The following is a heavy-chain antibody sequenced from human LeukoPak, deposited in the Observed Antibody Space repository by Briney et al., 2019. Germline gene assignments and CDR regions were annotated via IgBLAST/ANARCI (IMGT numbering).Heavy chain of an antibody. Sequence: GGSLRLSCAASGFTFSSYAMSWVRQAPGKGREWVSAISGSGGSTYYADSVKGPFTISRDNSKNTLYLQMNSLRAEDTAVYYCAKWKVVGTAAFDIWGQGAMVTVSS. CDR3: AKWKVVGTAAFDI. CDR1: GFTFSSYA. D-gene: IGHD5-12*01. J-gene: IGHJ3*02. V-gene: IGHV3-23*01. CDR2: ISGSGGST.